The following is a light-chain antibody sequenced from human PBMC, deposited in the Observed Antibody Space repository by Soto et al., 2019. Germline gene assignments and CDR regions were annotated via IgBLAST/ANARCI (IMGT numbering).Light chain of an antibody. CDR2: DNN. J-gene: IGLJ1*01. V-gene: IGLV1-40*01. CDR1: NSNIGADYD. CDR3: QSYDSSIRGYV. Sequence: QSVLTQPPSVSGAPGQRVTISCTGSNSNIGADYDVHWYQQFPGTAPKLLIYDNNNRPSGVPDRFSGSKSGTSASLAITGLQAEDEADYYSQSYDSSIRGYVFRTGTNVTVL.